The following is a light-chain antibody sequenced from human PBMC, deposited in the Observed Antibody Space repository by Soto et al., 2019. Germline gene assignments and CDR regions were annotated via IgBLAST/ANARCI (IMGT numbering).Light chain of an antibody. CDR3: SSYADNYVA. CDR1: SSDVGGYNY. CDR2: DVS. V-gene: IGLV2-11*01. J-gene: IGLJ3*02. Sequence: QSALTQPRSVSGSPGQSVTISCTGTSSDVGGYNYVSWYQQHPGKAPKLMIYDVSKRPSGVPDRFSGSKSGDTASLTISGLQAEDEADYYCSSYADNYVAFGGGTKLTAL.